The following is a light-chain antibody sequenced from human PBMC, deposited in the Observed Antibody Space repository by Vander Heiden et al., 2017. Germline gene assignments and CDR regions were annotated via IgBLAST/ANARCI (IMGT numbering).Light chain of an antibody. CDR1: SSNIGSTT. V-gene: IGLV1-44*01. CDR3: AAWDGSLATYL. J-gene: IGLJ1*01. CDR2: SSN. Sequence: QSGLTQPPSAPGTPGQRVTIACSGSSSNIGSTTVHWYQLVPGTAPKLLVHSSNQRPSGLPDRFSGSKSGTSASLAISGLQSEDEADYYCAAWDGSLATYLFGAGTEVSVL.